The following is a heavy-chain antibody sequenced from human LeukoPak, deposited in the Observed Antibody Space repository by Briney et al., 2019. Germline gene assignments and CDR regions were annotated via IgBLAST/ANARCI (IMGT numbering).Heavy chain of an antibody. CDR2: IYSGGGT. J-gene: IGHJ2*01. CDR3: AKHSTGVEC. V-gene: IGHV3-53*01. Sequence: GGSLRLSCAASGFTVSSACMTWVRQTPGRGLEWVSVIYSGGGTYYADSVKGRFTISRDSSKNTLYLQMNSLRAEDTAVYYCAKHSTGVECWGRGTLVTVSS. D-gene: IGHD3-10*01. CDR1: GFTVSSAC.